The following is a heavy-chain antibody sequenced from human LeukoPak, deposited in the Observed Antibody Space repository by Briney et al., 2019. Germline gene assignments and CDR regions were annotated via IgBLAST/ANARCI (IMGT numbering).Heavy chain of an antibody. CDR1: GYSFTNYW. D-gene: IGHD3-10*01. Sequence: GEFLKISCKGSGYSFTNYWIGWVRQMPGKGLEWMGIVFPGDSDTRYSPSFQGQVTISADKSIGTAYLQWSSLKASDNAMYYCARLSGSWFGELFLGTTTSYMDVWGKGTTVTISS. V-gene: IGHV5-51*01. CDR3: ARLSGSWFGELFLGTTTSYMDV. CDR2: VFPGDSDT. J-gene: IGHJ6*03.